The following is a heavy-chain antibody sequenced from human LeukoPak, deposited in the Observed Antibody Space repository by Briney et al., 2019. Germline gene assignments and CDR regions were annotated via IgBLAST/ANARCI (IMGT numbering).Heavy chain of an antibody. D-gene: IGHD4-23*01. CDR3: ARDSPDYGGKGFDY. V-gene: IGHV3-23*01. J-gene: IGHJ4*02. Sequence: GGSLRLSCTASGFTFSSYAMSWVRQAPGKGLEWVSAISGSGGSTYYADSVKGRFTISRDNSKNSLYLQMNTLRAEDTAIYYCARDSPDYGGKGFDYWGQGTLVTVSS. CDR1: GFTFSSYA. CDR2: ISGSGGST.